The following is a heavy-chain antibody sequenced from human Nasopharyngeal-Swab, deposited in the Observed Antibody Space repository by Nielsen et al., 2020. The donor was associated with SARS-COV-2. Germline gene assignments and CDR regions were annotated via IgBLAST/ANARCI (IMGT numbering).Heavy chain of an antibody. J-gene: IGHJ6*03. CDR1: GGSISSINW. V-gene: IGHV4-4*02. CDR2: IYHSGST. Sequence: SETLSLTCAVSGGSISSINWWGWIRQPPGKGLEWIGEIYHSGSTNYNPSLKSRVTISVDKPKNQFSLKLSSVTAADTAVYYCAKVSPSHRTYYSYYMDVWGKGTTVNVSS. CDR3: AKVSPSHRTYYSYYMDV.